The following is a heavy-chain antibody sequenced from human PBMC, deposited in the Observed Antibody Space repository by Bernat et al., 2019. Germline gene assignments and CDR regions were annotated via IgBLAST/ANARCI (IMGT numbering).Heavy chain of an antibody. CDR2: IKQDGSEK. Sequence: EVQLVESGGGLVQPGGSLRLSCAASGFTFSSYWMSWVRQAPGKGLEWVANIKQDGSEKYYVDSVKGRFTISRDNAKNSLYLQMNSLRAEDTAVYYCAREGRYDFWSSHYYYYGMDVWGQGTTVTVSS. CDR1: GFTFSSYW. CDR3: AREGRYDFWSSHYYYYGMDV. V-gene: IGHV3-7*03. D-gene: IGHD3-3*01. J-gene: IGHJ6*02.